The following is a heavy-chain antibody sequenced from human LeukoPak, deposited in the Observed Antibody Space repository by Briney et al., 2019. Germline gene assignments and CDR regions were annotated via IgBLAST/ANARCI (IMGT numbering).Heavy chain of an antibody. V-gene: IGHV3-9*01. CDR1: GFTFDDYA. CDR3: ARSARLMKGVVEVTALDD. J-gene: IGHJ4*02. Sequence: PGRSLRLSCAASGFTFDDYAMYWVRQAPGKGLEWVSGISWNSGNIDYADSVKGRFTISRDNAKNSVYLEMNSLRADDTAVYYCARSARLMKGVVEVTALDDWGQGTLVTVSS. CDR2: ISWNSGNI. D-gene: IGHD3-3*01.